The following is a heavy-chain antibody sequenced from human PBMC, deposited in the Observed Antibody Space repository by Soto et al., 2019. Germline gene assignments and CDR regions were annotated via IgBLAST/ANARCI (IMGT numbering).Heavy chain of an antibody. J-gene: IGHJ4*02. CDR3: ARGRGQSE. Sequence: EVQLVESGGGLVQPGGSLRLSCAASGFTFSTYWMTWVRRGPGKGLEWVANIKQDGSEKYYVDSVKGRFTISRDNAKSSLYLQMNSLRADDTAVYYCARGRGQSEWAQGTLVTVSS. D-gene: IGHD3-10*01. CDR2: IKQDGSEK. V-gene: IGHV3-7*01. CDR1: GFTFSTYW.